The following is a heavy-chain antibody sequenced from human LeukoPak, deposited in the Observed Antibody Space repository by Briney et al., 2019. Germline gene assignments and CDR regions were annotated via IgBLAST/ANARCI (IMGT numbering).Heavy chain of an antibody. CDR2: IYYSGST. CDR1: GGSISSSSYY. V-gene: IGHV4-39*01. Sequence: SETLSLTCTVSGGSISSSSYYWGWIRQPPGKGLEWIGSIYYSGSTYYNPSLKSRVTISVDTSKNQFSLKLSSVTAADTAVYYCASLLGYRYFDLWGRGTLVTVSS. D-gene: IGHD7-27*01. J-gene: IGHJ2*01. CDR3: ASLLGYRYFDL.